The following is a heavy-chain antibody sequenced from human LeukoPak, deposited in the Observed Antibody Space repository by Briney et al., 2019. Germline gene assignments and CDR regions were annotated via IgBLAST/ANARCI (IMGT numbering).Heavy chain of an antibody. CDR1: GFTFSSSA. CDR3: ARRAGGYSHPYDY. V-gene: IGHV3-23*01. D-gene: IGHD4-23*01. CDR2: ISGSGANT. Sequence: AGGSLRLPCAASGFTFSSSAMGWVRQAPGKGLEYVSSISGSGANTYYADSVKGRFTISRDNSKNTLYLLMNSLRAEDTAVYYCARRAGGYSHPYDYWGQGILVTVSS. J-gene: IGHJ4*02.